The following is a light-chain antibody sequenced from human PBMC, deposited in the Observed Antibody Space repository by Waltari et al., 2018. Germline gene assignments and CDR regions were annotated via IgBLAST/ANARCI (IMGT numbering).Light chain of an antibody. V-gene: IGKV1-5*01. CDR3: QQYNHYSPFT. J-gene: IGKJ3*01. CDR1: QSFSGG. CDR2: DAY. Sequence: DIQMTQSPATLSASVGDRVTITCRASQSFSGGVAVYQQKPGKAHKFLISDAYNLESGVPSRFSGSGSGTEFTLPIISLQPDDFATYYCQQYNHYSPFTFGPGTKVDIK.